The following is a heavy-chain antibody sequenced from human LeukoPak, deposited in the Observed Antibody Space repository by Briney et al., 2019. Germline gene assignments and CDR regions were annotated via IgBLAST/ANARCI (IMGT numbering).Heavy chain of an antibody. Sequence: PGGSLRLSCAASGFTVSSNYVSWIRQAPGKGLEWVSVIYRGGTTYYADSVKGRFTISRDNSKSTLYLQMNSLRAEDTAVYYCARGGRDGYNYYDYWGQGTLVTVSS. CDR1: GFTVSSNY. D-gene: IGHD5-24*01. CDR3: ARGGRDGYNYYDY. CDR2: IYRGGTT. V-gene: IGHV3-53*01. J-gene: IGHJ4*02.